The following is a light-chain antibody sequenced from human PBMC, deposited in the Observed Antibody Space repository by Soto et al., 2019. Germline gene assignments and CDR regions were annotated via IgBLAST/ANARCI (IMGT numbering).Light chain of an antibody. Sequence: DIVLTQSPGTLSLSPGERATLSCRASQTVSDGYLAWYQQKPGQAPRLFIYGASARGTGIPDRFSASGSGTAFSLTSGGLDHEEFAVYYCPQYGVPMFTFGQGDKLEIK. V-gene: IGKV3-20*01. J-gene: IGKJ2*01. CDR1: QTVSDGY. CDR3: PQYGVPMFT. CDR2: GAS.